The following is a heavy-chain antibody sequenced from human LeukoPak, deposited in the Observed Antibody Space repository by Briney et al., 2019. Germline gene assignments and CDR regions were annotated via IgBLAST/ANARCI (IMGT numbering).Heavy chain of an antibody. J-gene: IGHJ4*02. V-gene: IGHV1-8*03. Sequence: GASVKVSCKASGYTFTSYYMHWVRQATGQGLEWMGWMNPNSGNTGYAQKFQGRVTITRNTSISTAYMELSSLRSEDTAVYYCARGLPNYDFWSGYSDWGQGTLVTVSS. CDR1: GYTFTSYY. CDR2: MNPNSGNT. CDR3: ARGLPNYDFWSGYSD. D-gene: IGHD3-3*01.